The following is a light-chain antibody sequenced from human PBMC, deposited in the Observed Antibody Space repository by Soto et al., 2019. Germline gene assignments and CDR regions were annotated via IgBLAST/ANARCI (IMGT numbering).Light chain of an antibody. V-gene: IGLV2-11*01. CDR2: DVN. CDR1: SGDVGGYDY. Sequence: QSALTQPRSVSGSPGQSVTISCTGTSGDVGGYDYVSWFQQPPGEAPKLLIYDVNKRPSGVPDRFFGSKSGDTASLTVSGLQAEDEADYYCCSYAGSYTWVFGGGTQLTVL. CDR3: CSYAGSYTWV. J-gene: IGLJ2*01.